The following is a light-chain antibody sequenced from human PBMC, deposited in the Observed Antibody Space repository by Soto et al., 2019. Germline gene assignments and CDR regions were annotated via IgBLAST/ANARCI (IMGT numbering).Light chain of an antibody. CDR3: SSHAGSINLV. Sequence: QSALTQPPSASGSPGQSVTISCTGTSSDVDAYNYVSWYQQHPGKVPKLMIYEVNKRPSGVPDRFSGSKSGNTASLTVSGLQPEDEADYYCSSHAGSINLVFGGGTKLTVL. J-gene: IGLJ2*01. V-gene: IGLV2-8*01. CDR1: SSDVDAYNY. CDR2: EVN.